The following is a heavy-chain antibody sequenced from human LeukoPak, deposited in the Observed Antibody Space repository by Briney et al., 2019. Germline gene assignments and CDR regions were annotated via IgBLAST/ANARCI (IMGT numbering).Heavy chain of an antibody. CDR3: ARDRGIAAAGTDY. J-gene: IGHJ4*02. V-gene: IGHV1-69*04. Sequence: SVKASCKASGGTFSSYAISWVRQAPGQGLEWMGRIIPILGIANYAQKFQGRVTITADKSTSTAYMELSSLRSEDTAVYYCARDRGIAAAGTDYWGQGTLVTVSS. D-gene: IGHD6-13*01. CDR1: GGTFSSYA. CDR2: IIPILGIA.